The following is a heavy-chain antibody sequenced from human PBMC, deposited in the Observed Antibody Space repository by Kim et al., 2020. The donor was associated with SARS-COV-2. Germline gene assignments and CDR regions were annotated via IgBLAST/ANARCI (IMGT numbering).Heavy chain of an antibody. Sequence: SETLSLTCAVYGGSFSGYYWSWIRQPPGKGLEWIGEINHSGSTNYNPSLKSRVTISVDTSKNQFSLKLSSVTAADTAVYYCARVTNYYGSGSYVWDVDVWGQGTTVTVSS. D-gene: IGHD3-10*01. CDR2: INHSGST. CDR1: GGSFSGYY. CDR3: ARVTNYYGSGSYVWDVDV. J-gene: IGHJ6*02. V-gene: IGHV4-34*01.